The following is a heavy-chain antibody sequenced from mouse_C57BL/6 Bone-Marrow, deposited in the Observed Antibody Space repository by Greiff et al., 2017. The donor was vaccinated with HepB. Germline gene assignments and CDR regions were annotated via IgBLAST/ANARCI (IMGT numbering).Heavy chain of an antibody. Sequence: EVQVVESGGGLVQPGGSLSLSCAASGFTFTDYYMSWVRQPPGKALEWLGFIRNKANGYTTEYSASVKGRFTISRDNSQSILYLQMNALRAEDSDTYYCERYSSYYDYVEDGWGQGTSVTVSS. CDR3: ERYSSYYDYVEDG. D-gene: IGHD2-4*01. J-gene: IGHJ4*01. V-gene: IGHV7-3*01. CDR1: GFTFTDYY. CDR2: IRNKANGYTT.